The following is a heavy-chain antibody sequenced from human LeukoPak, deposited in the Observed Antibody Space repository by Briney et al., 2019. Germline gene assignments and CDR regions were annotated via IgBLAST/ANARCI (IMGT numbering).Heavy chain of an antibody. CDR1: GFTVTNYA. D-gene: IGHD3-9*01. CDR3: AKWGDYDILTGYYDPDY. J-gene: IGHJ4*02. Sequence: GGSLRLSCAASGFTVTNYAMYWVRQAPGKGLEWVSAISGRDDSTYYADSVKGRFTISRDTSKNTLFLQMNSLRAEDTAVYYCAKWGDYDILTGYYDPDYWGQGTLATASS. V-gene: IGHV3-23*01. CDR2: ISGRDDST.